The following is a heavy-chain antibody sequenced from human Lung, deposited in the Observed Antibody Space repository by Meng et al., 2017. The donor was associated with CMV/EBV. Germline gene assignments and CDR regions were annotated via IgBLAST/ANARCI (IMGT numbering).Heavy chain of an antibody. CDR3: ARDNNWGPDY. Sequence: XXXSCKASGYTFTAHYFHWVRQAPGQGLEWMGWIHPHRGDTNYAQQFQGRVTLTRDTSINTGYMELTRLTSDDTAVYYCARDNNWGPDYWGQGTLVTVSS. V-gene: IGHV1-2*02. CDR1: GYTFTAHY. J-gene: IGHJ4*02. CDR2: IHPHRGDT. D-gene: IGHD7-27*01.